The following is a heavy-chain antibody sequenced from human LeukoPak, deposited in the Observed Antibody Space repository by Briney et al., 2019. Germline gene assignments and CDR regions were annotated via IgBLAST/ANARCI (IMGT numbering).Heavy chain of an antibody. D-gene: IGHD3-10*01. CDR3: ARERYYYGSGSYYTSNMDV. CDR2: IYTSGST. Sequence: SETLSLTCTVSGGSISSYYWSWIRQPAGKGLEWIGRIYTSGSTNYNPSLKSRVTTSVDTSKNQFSLKLSSVTAADTAVYYCARERYYYGSGSYYTSNMDVWGKGTTVTISS. V-gene: IGHV4-4*07. J-gene: IGHJ6*03. CDR1: GGSISSYY.